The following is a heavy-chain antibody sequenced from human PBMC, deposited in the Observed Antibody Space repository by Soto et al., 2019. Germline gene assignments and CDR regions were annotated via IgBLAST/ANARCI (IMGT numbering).Heavy chain of an antibody. V-gene: IGHV1-69*12. CDR2: IIPIFGTA. J-gene: IGHJ4*02. CDR3: ARDGGVYDYSPFDY. CDR1: GGTFSNYA. D-gene: IGHD4-4*01. Sequence: QVQLVQSGAEVMKPGSSVKVSCKASGGTFSNYAISWVRQAPGQGLEWMGGIIPIFGTADYAQKFQGRVTITADESTSTAYMELSSLRSEDTAVYYCARDGGVYDYSPFDYWGQGTLVTVSS.